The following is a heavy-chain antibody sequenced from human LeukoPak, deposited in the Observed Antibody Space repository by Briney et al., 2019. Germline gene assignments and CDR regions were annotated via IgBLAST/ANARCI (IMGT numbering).Heavy chain of an antibody. CDR1: GYTFTGYY. J-gene: IGHJ3*02. Sequence: ASVKVSCKASGYTFTGYYMHWVRQAPGQGLEWMGWINPNSGGTNYAQKFQGRVTMTRDTSISTAYMELSRLRSDDTAVYYCASYVRGAPGVSDIVVVPAAMFAFDIWGQGTMVTVSS. CDR3: ASYVRGAPGVSDIVVVPAAMFAFDI. V-gene: IGHV1-2*02. CDR2: INPNSGGT. D-gene: IGHD2-2*01.